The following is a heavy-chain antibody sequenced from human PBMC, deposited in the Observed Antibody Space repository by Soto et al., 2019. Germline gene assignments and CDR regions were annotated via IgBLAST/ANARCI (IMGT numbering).Heavy chain of an antibody. J-gene: IGHJ6*02. V-gene: IGHV5-51*01. CDR2: IYPGDSDT. CDR3: AGEMYYYDSSGYHYGLDV. CDR1: GYSFTSYW. Sequence: PGESLKISCKGSGYSFTSYWIGWVRQMPGKGLEWMGIIYPGDSDTRYSPSFQGQVTISADKSISTAYLQWSSLKASDTAMYYCAGEMYYYDSSGYHYGLDVWGQGTTVTVSS. D-gene: IGHD3-22*01.